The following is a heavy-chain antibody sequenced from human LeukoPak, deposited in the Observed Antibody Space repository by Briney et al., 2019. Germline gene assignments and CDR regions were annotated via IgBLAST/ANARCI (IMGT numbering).Heavy chain of an antibody. CDR1: GFTFSSYS. J-gene: IGHJ4*02. CDR2: ISSSSSYI. CDR3: ARGRMATIPYFDY. V-gene: IGHV3-21*01. Sequence: GGSLRLSCAASGFTFSSYSMNWVRQAPGKGLEWVSSISSSSSYIYYADSVKGRFTISRDNAKNSLYLQMNSLRAEDTAVYYCARGRMATIPYFDYWGQGTLVTVSS. D-gene: IGHD5-24*01.